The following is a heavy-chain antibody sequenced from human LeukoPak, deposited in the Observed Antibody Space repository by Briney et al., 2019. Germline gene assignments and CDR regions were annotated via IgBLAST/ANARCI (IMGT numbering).Heavy chain of an antibody. J-gene: IGHJ4*02. D-gene: IGHD2-15*01. V-gene: IGHV4-39*07. CDR1: GGSISSSSYY. Sequence: SETLSLTCTVSGGSISSSSYYWGWIRQPPWKGLEWIGSIYYSGSTYYNPSLKSRVTISVDTSKNQFSLKLNSVTAADTAVYYCARDRGPHNYFDFWGQGTLVTVSS. CDR3: ARDRGPHNYFDF. CDR2: IYYSGST.